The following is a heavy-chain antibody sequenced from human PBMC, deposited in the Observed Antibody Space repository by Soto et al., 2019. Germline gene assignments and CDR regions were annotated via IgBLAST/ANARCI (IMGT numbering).Heavy chain of an antibody. CDR3: ARVDWGLPGPSPRNWFEP. CDR2: ITVYNGNT. J-gene: IGHJ5*02. V-gene: IGHV1-18*01. D-gene: IGHD1-26*01. CDR1: GYTFTSYG. Sequence: QAQLVQSGAEVKKPGASVKVSCKASGYTFTSYGISWVRQAPGQGLEWMGWITVYNGNTDYAQKFQGRVNMTTDTSTSTAYMELRNLRSDDTAGYYCARVDWGLPGPSPRNWFEPWGQGTLVNVSS.